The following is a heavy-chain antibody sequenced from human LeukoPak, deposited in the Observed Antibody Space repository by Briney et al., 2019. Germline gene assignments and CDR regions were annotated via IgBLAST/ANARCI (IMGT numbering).Heavy chain of an antibody. CDR2: ISGSGDST. Sequence: GGSLRLSCSASGFTFNNYAMTWVRQAPGKGLEWVSTISGSGDSTYYADSVKGRFTISRDNSKNTLYLQMNSLRAEDTAVYYCAKDRRVRGVIDNNWFDPWGQGTLVTVSS. D-gene: IGHD3-10*01. J-gene: IGHJ5*02. CDR1: GFTFNNYA. CDR3: AKDRRVRGVIDNNWFDP. V-gene: IGHV3-23*01.